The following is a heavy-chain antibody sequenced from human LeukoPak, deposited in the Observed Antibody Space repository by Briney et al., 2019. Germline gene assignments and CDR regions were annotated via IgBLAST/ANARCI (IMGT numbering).Heavy chain of an antibody. J-gene: IGHJ4*02. CDR1: GFTFISYD. Sequence: GGSLRLSCAASGFTFISYDVHWVRQAPGKGLQWVAVMSSDGSIKIYTDSVKGRFTISRENSKNTLYLEMNSLRVDDTAVYYCARDLVSGAPDYFDSWGQGTLVTVSS. CDR3: ARDLVSGAPDYFDS. V-gene: IGHV3-30-3*01. CDR2: MSSDGSIK. D-gene: IGHD1-26*01.